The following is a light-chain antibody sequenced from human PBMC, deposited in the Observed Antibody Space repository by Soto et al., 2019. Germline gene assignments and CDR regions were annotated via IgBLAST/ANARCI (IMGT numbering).Light chain of an antibody. J-gene: IGKJ3*01. CDR1: QGISSY. Sequence: DIQLTQSPSFLSASVGDRVTITCRASQGISSYLAWYQQKPGKAPKLLIYAASTLQSGVPSRFSGSGSGTEFTLSISILQPEDFATYYCQQLNSYPRSFGPGTRWIS. V-gene: IGKV1-9*01. CDR3: QQLNSYPRS. CDR2: AAS.